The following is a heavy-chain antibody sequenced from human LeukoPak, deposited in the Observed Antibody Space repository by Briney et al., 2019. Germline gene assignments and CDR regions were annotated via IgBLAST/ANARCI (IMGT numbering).Heavy chain of an antibody. V-gene: IGHV3-15*01. Sequence: KTGGSLRLSCAASGFTFSNAWMSWARQAPGKGLEGVGRIKSKTDGGTTDYAAPVKGRFTISRDDSKNTLYLQMNSLKTEDTAVYYCTTGYCSRTSCYYFDYWGQGTLVTVSS. CDR2: IKSKTDGGTT. CDR3: TTGYCSRTSCYYFDY. J-gene: IGHJ4*02. CDR1: GFTFSNAW. D-gene: IGHD2-2*01.